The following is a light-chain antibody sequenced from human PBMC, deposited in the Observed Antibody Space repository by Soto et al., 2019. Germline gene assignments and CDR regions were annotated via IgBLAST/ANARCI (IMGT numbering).Light chain of an antibody. Sequence: ETVLTQSPGTLSLSPGERATLSCRASQSVNSMLAWYQQKPGQAPRLLIYDASNRATGIPARFSGSGSGTDFTLTISSLEPEDFAVYYCQQRSNWPPITFGQGTRLEIK. J-gene: IGKJ5*01. V-gene: IGKV3-11*01. CDR2: DAS. CDR3: QQRSNWPPIT. CDR1: QSVNSM.